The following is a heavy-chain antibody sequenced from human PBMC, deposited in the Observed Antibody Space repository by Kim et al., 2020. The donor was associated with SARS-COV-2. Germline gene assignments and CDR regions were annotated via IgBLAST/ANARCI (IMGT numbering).Heavy chain of an antibody. CDR3: AKKMLITVTTPANYFDY. V-gene: IGHV3-23*01. CDR2: ISDSGGVTT. D-gene: IGHD4-17*01. CDR1: GFTFSSYV. J-gene: IGHJ4*02. Sequence: GGSLRLSCAASGFTFSSYVMSWVRQAPGKGLEWVSTISDSGGVTTYYADSVKGRFTISRDDSKSTLHLQMNNLRADDTAIYYCAKKMLITVTTPANYFDYWGQGTLVTVSS.